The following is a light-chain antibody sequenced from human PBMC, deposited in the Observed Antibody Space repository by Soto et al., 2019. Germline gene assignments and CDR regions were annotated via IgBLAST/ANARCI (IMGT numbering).Light chain of an antibody. CDR1: QSLTYSDGNTY. Sequence: DVAMTQSPLSLPVTLGQPASISCRSSQSLTYSDGNTYLNWFHLRPGQSPRRLLYKVSNRDSGVPDRFSGSRSGTDFTLKISRVEAEDVGVYYCMQGTHWPPYTFGQGTKLQIK. V-gene: IGKV2-30*01. CDR3: MQGTHWPPYT. J-gene: IGKJ2*01. CDR2: KVS.